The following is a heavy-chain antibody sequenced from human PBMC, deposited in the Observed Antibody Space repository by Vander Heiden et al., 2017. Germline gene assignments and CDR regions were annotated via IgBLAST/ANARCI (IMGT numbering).Heavy chain of an antibody. D-gene: IGHD1-26*01. V-gene: IGHV3-20*04. CDR2: INWNGGST. Sequence: EVQLVESGGGVVRPGGSMRLPCAASGFTFDDYGMSWVRQAPGKGREWVSGINWNGGSTGYADSVKGRFTISRDNAKNSLYLQMNSLRAEDTALYYCARDGGLWELLTPDAFDIWGQGTMVTVSS. J-gene: IGHJ3*02. CDR1: GFTFDDYG. CDR3: ARDGGLWELLTPDAFDI.